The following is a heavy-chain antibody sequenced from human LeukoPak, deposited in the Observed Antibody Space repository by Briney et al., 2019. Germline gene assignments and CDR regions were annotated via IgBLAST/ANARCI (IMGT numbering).Heavy chain of an antibody. V-gene: IGHV1-18*01. J-gene: IGHJ4*02. CDR1: GYTFTNYD. CDR2: ISGYNGDT. Sequence: ASVKVSCKASGYTFTNYDINWVRQATGQGLEWMGWISGYNGDTNYAQKVQGRVTMTTDTSTNTGYMELRSLRSDDTAVYYCTREWSGFFEFWGQGTLVTVSS. CDR3: TREWSGFFEF. D-gene: IGHD6-25*01.